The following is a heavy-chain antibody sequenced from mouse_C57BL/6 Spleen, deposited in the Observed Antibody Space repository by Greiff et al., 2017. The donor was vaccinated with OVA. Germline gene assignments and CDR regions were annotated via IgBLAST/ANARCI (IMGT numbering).Heavy chain of an antibody. CDR3: ARHEGFYDGYLAWFAY. D-gene: IGHD2-3*01. CDR2: FYPGSGSI. J-gene: IGHJ3*01. Sequence: QVHVKQSGAELVKPGASVKLSCKASGYTFTEYTIHWVKQRSGQGLEWIGWFYPGSGSIKYNEKFKDKATLTADKSSSTVYMELSRLTSEDSAVYFCARHEGFYDGYLAWFAYWGQGTLVTVSA. CDR1: GYTFTEYT. V-gene: IGHV1-62-2*01.